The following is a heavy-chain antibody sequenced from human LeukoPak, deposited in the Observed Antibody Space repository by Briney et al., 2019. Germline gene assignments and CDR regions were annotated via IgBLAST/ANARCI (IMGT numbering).Heavy chain of an antibody. Sequence: GRSLGLSCAASGFTFSSYGMHWVRQAPGKGLEWVAVIWYDGSNKYYADSVKGRFTISRDNSKNTLYLQMNSLRAEDTAVYYCAKAPGMVATGIDYWGQGTLVTVSS. CDR1: GFTFSSYG. J-gene: IGHJ4*02. V-gene: IGHV3-33*06. D-gene: IGHD5-12*01. CDR3: AKAPGMVATGIDY. CDR2: IWYDGSNK.